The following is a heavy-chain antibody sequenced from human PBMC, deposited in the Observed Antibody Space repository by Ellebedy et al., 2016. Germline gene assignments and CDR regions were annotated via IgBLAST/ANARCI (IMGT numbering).Heavy chain of an antibody. Sequence: GGSLRLSXVTSGFPFSNFFMSWVRQAPGKGMEWVSTISGGGDNTDFADSVKGRFTISRDNSRSTLFLHMNSLRAEDTALYYCRVGHYSQSWGQGTLVTVSS. CDR1: GFPFSNFF. CDR2: ISGGGDNT. J-gene: IGHJ4*02. CDR3: RVGHYSQS. V-gene: IGHV3-23*01. D-gene: IGHD2-15*01.